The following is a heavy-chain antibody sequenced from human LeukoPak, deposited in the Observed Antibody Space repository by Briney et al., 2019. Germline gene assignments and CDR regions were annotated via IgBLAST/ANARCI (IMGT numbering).Heavy chain of an antibody. CDR3: GRKRIVAKLDY. Sequence: PSETLSLTCTVAGYSITRGSYWGWIRQPPGKGLEWIGSIYYSGTTYYNPSLNSQVTIALDTSKNHFSLKLRSVPAADTAVYYCGRKRIVAKLDYWGQGTLVTVSS. CDR1: GYSITRGSY. V-gene: IGHV4-38-2*02. J-gene: IGHJ4*02. D-gene: IGHD2-15*01. CDR2: IYYSGTT.